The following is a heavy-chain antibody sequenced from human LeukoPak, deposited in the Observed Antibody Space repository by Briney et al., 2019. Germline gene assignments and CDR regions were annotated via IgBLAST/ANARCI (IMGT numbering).Heavy chain of an antibody. Sequence: PGGSLRLSCAASGFTFSSYSMNWVRQAPGKGLEWVSGITGSGNTTYYADSVKGRFTISRDNSENTLFLQMNSLRAEDTAVYYCAKDRIVVVVWGQGTLDTVSS. CDR1: GFTFSSYS. V-gene: IGHV3-23*01. J-gene: IGHJ4*02. CDR3: AKDRIVVVV. CDR2: ITGSGNTT. D-gene: IGHD3-22*01.